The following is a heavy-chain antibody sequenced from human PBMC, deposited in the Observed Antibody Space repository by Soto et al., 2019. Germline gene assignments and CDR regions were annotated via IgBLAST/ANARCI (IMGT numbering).Heavy chain of an antibody. J-gene: IGHJ3*02. D-gene: IGHD6-19*01. CDR2: ISYDGSNK. Sequence: QVQLVESGGGVVQPGRSLRLSCAASGFTFSSYGMHGVRQAPGKGLEWVAVISYDGSNKYYADSVKGRLTISRDNYKNTLYLQMNSLRGEDTAVYYCANDNSSGCDWLRVGDSSDIWGQGTMVTVSS. CDR3: ANDNSSGCDWLRVGDSSDI. CDR1: GFTFSSYG. V-gene: IGHV3-30*18.